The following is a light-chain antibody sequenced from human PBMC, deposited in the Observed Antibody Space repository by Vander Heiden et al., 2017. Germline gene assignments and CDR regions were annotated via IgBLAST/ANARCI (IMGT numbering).Light chain of an antibody. CDR2: DNN. CDR1: SSNIGNNY. CDR3: GTWDSSLSAGV. V-gene: IGLV1-51*01. Sequence: QPVFPHPPSVSAAPGQKVTISCSGSSSNIGNNYVSWYQQLPGTAPKLLIYDNNKRPSGIPDRFAGSKSGTSATLGITGLQTGDEADYYCGTWDSSLSAGVFGGGTKLTVL. J-gene: IGLJ3*02.